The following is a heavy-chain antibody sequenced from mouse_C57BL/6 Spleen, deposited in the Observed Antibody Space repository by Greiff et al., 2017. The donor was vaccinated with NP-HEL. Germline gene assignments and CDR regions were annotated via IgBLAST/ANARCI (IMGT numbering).Heavy chain of an antibody. D-gene: IGHD1-1*01. J-gene: IGHJ1*03. CDR1: GYTFTSYW. CDR3: ARRYGSLYWYFDV. Sequence: QVQLKQPGAELVKPGASVKMSCKASGYTFTSYWITWVKQRPGHGLEWIGDIYPGSGSTNYNEKFKSKATLTVDTSSSTAYMQLSSLTSEDSAVYYCARRYGSLYWYFDVWGTGTTVTVSS. V-gene: IGHV1-55*01. CDR2: IYPGSGST.